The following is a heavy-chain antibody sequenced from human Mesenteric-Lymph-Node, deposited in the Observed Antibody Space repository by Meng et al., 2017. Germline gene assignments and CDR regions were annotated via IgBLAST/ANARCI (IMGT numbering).Heavy chain of an antibody. CDR2: IIPYNGKT. CDR1: GYTFTSYG. V-gene: IGHV1-18*01. D-gene: IGHD2-2*01. J-gene: IGHJ6*02. CDR3: TGGDCSRNSCFGGGGYYYYGMDV. Sequence: ASVKVSCKASGYTFTSYGISWVRQAPGQGLEWMGWIIPYNGKTNYAQRLQGRVTMTTDKSTSTAYMKLRNLRSDGTAVYYCTGGDCSRNSCFGGGGYYYYGMDVWGQGTRVTVSS.